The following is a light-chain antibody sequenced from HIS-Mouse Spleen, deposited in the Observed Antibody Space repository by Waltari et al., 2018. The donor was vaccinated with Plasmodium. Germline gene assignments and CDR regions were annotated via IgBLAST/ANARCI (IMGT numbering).Light chain of an antibody. J-gene: IGLJ3*02. CDR2: EDS. V-gene: IGLV3-10*01. CDR1: ALPKKY. CDR3: YSTDSSGNHRV. Sequence: SYELTQPPSVSVSPGQTARITCSGDALPKKYAYWYQQKSGQAPVLVLDEDSKRPSGIPSRFSGSSSGTMATLTIRVAQVEDEADYYCYSTDSSGNHRVFGGGTKLTGL.